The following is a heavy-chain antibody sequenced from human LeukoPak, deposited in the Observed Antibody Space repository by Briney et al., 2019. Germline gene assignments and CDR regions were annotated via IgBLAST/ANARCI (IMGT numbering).Heavy chain of an antibody. D-gene: IGHD3-10*01. Sequence: SETLSLTCTVSSGSISSYYWSWIRQPPGKGLEWIGYIYYSGSTNYNPSLKSRVTISVDTSKNQFSLKLSSVTAADTAVYYCARAVHYGSGSSYWFDPWGQGTLVTVSS. CDR3: ARAVHYGSGSSYWFDP. J-gene: IGHJ5*02. V-gene: IGHV4-59*01. CDR2: IYYSGST. CDR1: SGSISSYY.